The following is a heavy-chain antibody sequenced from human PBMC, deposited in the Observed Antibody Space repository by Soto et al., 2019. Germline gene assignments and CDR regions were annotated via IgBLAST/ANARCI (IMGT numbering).Heavy chain of an antibody. D-gene: IGHD3-16*02. Sequence: GGALRLSCAASGFPFSSYAMSWVRHDPVSGLEWVSAISGSGGSTYYADSVKGRFTISRDNSKNTLYLQMNSLRAEDTAVYYCAKTYYDYVWGSYRYEYDAFDIWGQGTMVTVSS. CDR2: ISGSGGST. CDR1: GFPFSSYA. CDR3: AKTYYDYVWGSYRYEYDAFDI. J-gene: IGHJ3*02. V-gene: IGHV3-23*01.